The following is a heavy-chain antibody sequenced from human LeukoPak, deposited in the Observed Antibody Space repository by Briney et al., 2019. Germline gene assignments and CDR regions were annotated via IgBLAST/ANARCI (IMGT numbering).Heavy chain of an antibody. CDR3: ARDGWMDV. Sequence: RASVKVSCKASGGTFTDYAISWVRQAPGQGLEWMGRIIPILGTANYAQRFQGRVTITADKSTSTVYMELSSLRSEDTAMYYCARDGWMDVWGQGTTVTVSS. D-gene: IGHD2-15*01. CDR1: GGTFTDYA. J-gene: IGHJ6*02. CDR2: IIPILGTA. V-gene: IGHV1-69*04.